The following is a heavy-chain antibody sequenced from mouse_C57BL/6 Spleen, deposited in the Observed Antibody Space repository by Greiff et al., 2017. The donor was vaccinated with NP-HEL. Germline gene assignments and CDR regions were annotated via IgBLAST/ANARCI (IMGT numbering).Heavy chain of an antibody. CDR2: ISYSGST. D-gene: IGHD1-1*01. CDR3: AREGYYGPWFAY. CDR1: GYSITSGYD. V-gene: IGHV3-1*01. J-gene: IGHJ3*01. Sequence: EVQRVESGPGMVKPSQSLSLTCTVTGYSITSGYDWHWIRHFPGNKLEWMGYISYSGSTNSNPSLKSRISITHDTSKNHFFLKLNSVTTEDTATYYCAREGYYGPWFAYWGQGTLVTVSA.